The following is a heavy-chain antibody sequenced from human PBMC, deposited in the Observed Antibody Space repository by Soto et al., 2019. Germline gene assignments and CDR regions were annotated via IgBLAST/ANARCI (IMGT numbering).Heavy chain of an antibody. CDR1: GFTFSSYG. Sequence: GGSLRLSCAASGFTFSSYGMHWVRQAPGKGLEWVAVISYDGSNKYYADSVKGRFTISRDNSKNTLYLQMNSLRAEDTAVYYCANLGWYSYGAYYYYYGMDVWGQGTTVTVSS. CDR3: ANLGWYSYGAYYYYYGMDV. D-gene: IGHD5-18*01. V-gene: IGHV3-30*18. CDR2: ISYDGSNK. J-gene: IGHJ6*02.